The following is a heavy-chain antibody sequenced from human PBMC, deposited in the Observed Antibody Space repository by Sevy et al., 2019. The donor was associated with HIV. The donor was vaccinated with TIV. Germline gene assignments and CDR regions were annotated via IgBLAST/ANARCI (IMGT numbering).Heavy chain of an antibody. CDR2: MNPNSGDT. J-gene: IGHJ4*02. CDR3: ARGDLIVPMSGFDY. D-gene: IGHD2-8*01. Sequence: ASVKVSCKASGYAFTSYDINWVRQAPGQGLEWMGWMNPNSGDTGYAQRFQGRVSMTRNTSIRTAYMELSSLGSEDTAVYYCARGDLIVPMSGFDYWGQGTLVTVSS. CDR1: GYAFTSYD. V-gene: IGHV1-8*01.